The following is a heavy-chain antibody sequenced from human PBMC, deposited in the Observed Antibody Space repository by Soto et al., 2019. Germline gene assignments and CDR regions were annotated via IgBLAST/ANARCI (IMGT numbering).Heavy chain of an antibody. CDR2: IYSGGST. Sequence: GGSLRLSCAASGFTVSSNYMSWVRQAPGKGLEWVSVIYSGGSTYYADSVKGRFTISRDNSKNTLYLQMNSLRAEDTAVYYCARDREEYSSGWNEVDYYMDVWGKGTTVTVSS. CDR3: ARDREEYSSGWNEVDYYMDV. CDR1: GFTVSSNY. D-gene: IGHD6-19*01. V-gene: IGHV3-66*01. J-gene: IGHJ6*03.